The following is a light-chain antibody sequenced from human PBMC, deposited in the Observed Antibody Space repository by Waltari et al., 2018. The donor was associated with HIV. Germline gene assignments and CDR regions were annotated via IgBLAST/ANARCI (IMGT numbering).Light chain of an antibody. CDR2: WAS. CDR1: QSVFYSSNDNSY. CDR3: QQYYETPPT. Sequence: DIVMTQSPDSLAVSLGERATINCKSSQSVFYSSNDNSYLAWYQQKPGQPPKLLIYWASTRESGVPDRFSGSGSGTDFTLTISSLQAEDVAVYHCQQYYETPPTFGQGTRVEIK. J-gene: IGKJ1*01. V-gene: IGKV4-1*01.